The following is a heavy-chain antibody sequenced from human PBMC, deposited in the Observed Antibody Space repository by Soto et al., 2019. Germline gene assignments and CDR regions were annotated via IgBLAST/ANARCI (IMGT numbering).Heavy chain of an antibody. CDR2: IYYSGST. V-gene: IGHV4-39*01. CDR1: GGSITTYY. Sequence: PSETLSLTCSVSGGSITTYYWGWIRQPPGKGLEWIGSIYYSGSTYYNPSLKSRVTISVDTSKNQFSLKLSSVTAADTAVYYCARGLLWFGEREWFDPWGQGTLVTVSS. J-gene: IGHJ5*02. CDR3: ARGLLWFGEREWFDP. D-gene: IGHD3-10*01.